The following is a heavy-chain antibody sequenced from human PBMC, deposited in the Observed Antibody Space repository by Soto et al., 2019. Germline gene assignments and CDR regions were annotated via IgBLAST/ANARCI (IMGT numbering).Heavy chain of an antibody. V-gene: IGHV1-18*04. CDR3: AALTSSRYYDFGSGPPPDV. Sequence: ASVKVSCKASGYTFTSYGISWVRQAPGQGLEWMGWISAYNGNTNYAQKLQGRVTMTTDTSTSTAYMELRSLRSDDTAVYYCAALTSSRYYDFGSGPPPDVWGQGTTVTVSS. J-gene: IGHJ6*02. CDR1: GYTFTSYG. CDR2: ISAYNGNT. D-gene: IGHD3-3*01.